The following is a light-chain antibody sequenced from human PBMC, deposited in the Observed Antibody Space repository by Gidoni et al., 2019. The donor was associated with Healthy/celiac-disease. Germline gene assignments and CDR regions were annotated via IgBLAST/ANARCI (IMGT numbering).Light chain of an antibody. CDR2: CAS. J-gene: IGKJ4*01. CDR3: QQYASSPIT. V-gene: IGKV3-20*01. Sequence: EIVLTQSPGTLSLSPGERATLSCRASQSVGRDFLAWFQQKPGQAPRLLIRCASSRATGIPDRFNGSGSVTDFSLTISRVDPEDFAMYCCQQYASSPITFGGGTKVDVK. CDR1: QSVGRDF.